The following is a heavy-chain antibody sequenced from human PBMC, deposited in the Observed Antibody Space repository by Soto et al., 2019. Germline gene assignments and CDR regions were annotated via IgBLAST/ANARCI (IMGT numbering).Heavy chain of an antibody. CDR2: ISGSGGST. V-gene: IGHV3-23*01. D-gene: IGHD3-3*01. CDR3: AKDFQSGSFWSVLHDGNWFDP. J-gene: IGHJ5*02. Sequence: GGSLRLSCAASGFTFSSYAMSWVRQAPGKGLEWVSAISGSGGSTYYADSVKGRFTISRDNSKNTLYLQMNSLRAEDTAVYYCAKDFQSGSFWSVLHDGNWFDPWGQGTLVTVSS. CDR1: GFTFSSYA.